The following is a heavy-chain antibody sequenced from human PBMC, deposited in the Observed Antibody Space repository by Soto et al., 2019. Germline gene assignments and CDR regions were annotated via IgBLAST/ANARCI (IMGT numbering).Heavy chain of an antibody. CDR1: GYTFTSYY. Sequence: GASVKVSCKASGYTFTSYYMHWVRQAPGQGLEWMGIINPSGGSTSYAQKFQGRVTMTRDTSTSTVYMELSSLRSEDTAVYYCARDLEPVGHCSGGSFYHIDYWGQGTLVTISS. J-gene: IGHJ4*02. V-gene: IGHV1-46*03. CDR2: INPSGGST. D-gene: IGHD2-15*01. CDR3: ARDLEPVGHCSGGSFYHIDY.